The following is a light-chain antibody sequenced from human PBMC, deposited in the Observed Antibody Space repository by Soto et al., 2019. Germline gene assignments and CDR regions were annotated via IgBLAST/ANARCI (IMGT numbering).Light chain of an antibody. Sequence: DIQLTQSPSFLSASVGDRVTITCRASQDIRNFLAWYQQKPGKAPKLLISAASTLQSGVPSRFSGSGSGTDFTLTITSLQPEDFATYCCQPLNHYPYTFGQGTKLETK. V-gene: IGKV1-9*01. CDR3: QPLNHYPYT. CDR1: QDIRNF. CDR2: AAS. J-gene: IGKJ2*01.